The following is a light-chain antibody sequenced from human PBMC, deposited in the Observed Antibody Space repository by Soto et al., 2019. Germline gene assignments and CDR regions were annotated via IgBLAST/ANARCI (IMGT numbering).Light chain of an antibody. J-gene: IGKJ1*01. Sequence: EVVLTQSPCTLSFSPVERSTLSCRASQSVSSVYLAWYQQRPGQAPSLLMYGASSRATGTPERFSGSGSGTDFTLTISRLEPEDFAVYYCQQYGSSPRTFGQGTKVDIK. CDR3: QQYGSSPRT. CDR2: GAS. CDR1: QSVSSVY. V-gene: IGKV3-20*01.